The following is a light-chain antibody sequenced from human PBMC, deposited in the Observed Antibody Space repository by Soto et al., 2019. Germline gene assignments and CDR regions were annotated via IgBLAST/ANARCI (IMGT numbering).Light chain of an antibody. CDR3: QQYYSYPRT. V-gene: IGKV1-8*01. CDR1: QGISSY. J-gene: IGKJ4*01. Sequence: AIRMTQSPSSLSASTGDRVTITCRASQGISSYLAWYQQKPGKAPKLLIYAASTLQSGVPSRFSGNGSGTDFTLTISCLQSEDFATYYCQQYYSYPRTFGGGTKVEIK. CDR2: AAS.